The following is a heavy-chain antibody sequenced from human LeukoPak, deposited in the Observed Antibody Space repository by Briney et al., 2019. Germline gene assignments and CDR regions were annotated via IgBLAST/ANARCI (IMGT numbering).Heavy chain of an antibody. CDR3: ARVGDWYFDL. D-gene: IGHD4-17*01. Sequence: SETLSLTCTVSGGSISSSSYYWGWIRQPPGKGLGWIGSIYYSGSTYYNPALKSRVVISADTSKNQFSLKLTSVTAADTAVYYCARVGDWYFDLWGRGTLVTVSS. CDR2: IYYSGST. V-gene: IGHV4-39*07. CDR1: GGSISSSSYY. J-gene: IGHJ2*01.